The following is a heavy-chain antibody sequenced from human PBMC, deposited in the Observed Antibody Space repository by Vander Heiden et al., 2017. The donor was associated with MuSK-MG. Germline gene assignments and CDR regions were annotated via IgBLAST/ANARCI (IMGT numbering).Heavy chain of an antibody. Sequence: QVQLVQSGAEVTKPGSSVKASCKASGGTFNSYGITWVREAPGQGLEWMGGIIPFLGTTNYAQKFQGRVTITADESTTTADMELSSMRSEETAVYYCARGGYYYGSGDNNYYYYMDVWGTGTTVTVSS. CDR3: ARGGYYYGSGDNNYYYYMDV. D-gene: IGHD3-10*01. J-gene: IGHJ6*03. CDR1: GGTFNSYG. V-gene: IGHV1-69*01. CDR2: IIPFLGTT.